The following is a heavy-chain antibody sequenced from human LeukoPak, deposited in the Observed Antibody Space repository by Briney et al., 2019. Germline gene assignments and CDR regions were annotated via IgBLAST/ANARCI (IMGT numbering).Heavy chain of an antibody. J-gene: IGHJ4*02. CDR2: INHSGSP. CDR3: GSRRTAMFGVIKGPIDY. D-gene: IGHD3-3*01. V-gene: IGHV4-61*10. Sequence: SETLSLTCTVSGGSISSGSYYWSWIRQPAGKGLEWIGEINHSGSPNNNPSLKSRVSISFDTSKNQFSLKLTSVTAADTAVYYCGSRRTAMFGVIKGPIDYWGQGTLVTVSS. CDR1: GGSISSGSYY.